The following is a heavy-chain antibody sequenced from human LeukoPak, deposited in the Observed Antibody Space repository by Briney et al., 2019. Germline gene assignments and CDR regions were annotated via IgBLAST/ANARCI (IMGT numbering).Heavy chain of an antibody. Sequence: PSETLSLTCTVSGDSISSGDYYWSWIRQPAGKGLEWIGRISSSGSTNYNPSLKSRVTISVDTSKNQFSLKLSSVTAADTAVYYCARAVKDYVWGSYRYTSNFDYWGQGTLVTVSS. CDR2: ISSSGST. J-gene: IGHJ4*02. CDR3: ARAVKDYVWGSYRYTSNFDY. V-gene: IGHV4-61*02. CDR1: GDSISSGDYY. D-gene: IGHD3-16*02.